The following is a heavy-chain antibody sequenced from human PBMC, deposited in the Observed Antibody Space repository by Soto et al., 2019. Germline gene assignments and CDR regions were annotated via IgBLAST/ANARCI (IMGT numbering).Heavy chain of an antibody. V-gene: IGHV4-30-2*01. CDR3: ARVSYDFWSGYYTLESYYFDY. J-gene: IGHJ4*02. D-gene: IGHD3-3*01. CDR2: IYHSGST. Sequence: LSLTCAVSXGSXXSGGYSWSWIRQPPGKGLEXIGYIYHSGSTYYNPSLKSRVNISVDRSKNQFSLKLSSVTAADTAVYYCARVSYDFWSGYYTLESYYFDYWGQGTLVTVSS. CDR1: XGSXXSGGYS.